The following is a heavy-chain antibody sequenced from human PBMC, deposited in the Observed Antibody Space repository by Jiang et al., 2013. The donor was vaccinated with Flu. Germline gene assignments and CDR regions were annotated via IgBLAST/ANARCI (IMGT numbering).Heavy chain of an antibody. CDR2: IYYTGTT. J-gene: IGHJ3*01. CDR1: GGSISTSSYY. V-gene: IGHV4-39*02. D-gene: IGHD2-15*01. Sequence: LLKPSETLSLTCTVSGGSISTSSYYWARVRQPPGKGLELIGTIYYTGTTHYSPSLKSRVTISVDTSKNHFSLRLSSVTAADTAVYYCARPNTLTSIVGAFDVWGPRDNGHRLF. CDR3: ARPNTLTSIVGAFDV.